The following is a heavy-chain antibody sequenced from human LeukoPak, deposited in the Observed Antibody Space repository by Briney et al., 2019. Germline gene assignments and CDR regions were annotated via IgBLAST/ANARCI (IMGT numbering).Heavy chain of an antibody. J-gene: IGHJ4*02. V-gene: IGHV3-23*01. CDR1: GFTFSSYA. D-gene: IGHD3-22*01. CDR3: AIMHPYYDGSGYWVQ. Sequence: PGGSLRLSCTASGFTFSSYAMSWVRQAPGQGQEWVSGISTSGGSSSYADSVKGRFTISRDNPRNTLYMQMNSLRAEDTALYYCAIMHPYYDGSGYWVQWGQGTLVTVSS. CDR2: ISTSGGSS.